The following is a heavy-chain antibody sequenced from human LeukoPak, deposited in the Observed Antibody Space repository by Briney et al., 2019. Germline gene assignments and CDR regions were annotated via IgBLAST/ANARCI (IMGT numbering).Heavy chain of an antibody. CDR1: GFTFSSYG. CDR2: ISYDGSNK. V-gene: IGHV3-30*03. D-gene: IGHD5-18*01. J-gene: IGHJ4*02. CDR3: ARGTELWLLEGGPIDY. Sequence: GGSLRLSCAASGFTFSSYGMHWVRQAPGKGLEWVAVISYDGSNKYNADSVKGRFTISRDNSKNTLYLQMNSLRAEDTAVYYCARGTELWLLEGGPIDYWGQGTLVTVSS.